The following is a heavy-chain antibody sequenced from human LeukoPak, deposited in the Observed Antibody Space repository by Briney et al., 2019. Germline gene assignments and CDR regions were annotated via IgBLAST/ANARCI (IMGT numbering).Heavy chain of an antibody. V-gene: IGHV4-4*02. CDR1: GGSITNTNY. CDR3: AREGGPYRPLDY. J-gene: IGHJ4*02. Sequence: SGTLSLTCGVSGGSITNTNYWSWVRQPPGKGLGWIGEVNLQGSTNYNPSLMGRVAIAVDTSENHISLQLTSVTAADTAVYYCAREGGPYRPLDYSGQGTLVTVSS. CDR2: VNLQGST.